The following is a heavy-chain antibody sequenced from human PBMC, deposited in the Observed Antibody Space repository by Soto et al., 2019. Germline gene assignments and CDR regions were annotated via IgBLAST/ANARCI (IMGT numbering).Heavy chain of an antibody. Sequence: PSETLSLTCTVSSDSISSYYWSWIRQPPGKRLEWLGYISYSGSTDYNPALKSRVTISGDTSKNQFSLKVSSVTAADTAVYYCARGTSWQLPFDYWGQGTLVTVSS. CDR2: ISYSGST. CDR1: SDSISSYY. V-gene: IGHV4-59*01. D-gene: IGHD6-13*01. CDR3: ARGTSWQLPFDY. J-gene: IGHJ4*02.